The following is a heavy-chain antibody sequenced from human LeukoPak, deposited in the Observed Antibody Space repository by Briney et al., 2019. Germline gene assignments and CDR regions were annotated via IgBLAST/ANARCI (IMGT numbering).Heavy chain of an antibody. V-gene: IGHV1-69*05. D-gene: IGHD3-10*01. CDR2: IIPIFGTA. Sequence: SVKISCKASGGTFSSYAISWVRQAPGQGLEWMGGIIPIFGTANYAQKFQGRVTITTDESTSTAYMELSSLRSEDTAVYYCARGDRGEAYYYYMDVWGKGTTVTVSS. CDR1: GGTFSSYA. CDR3: ARGDRGEAYYYYMDV. J-gene: IGHJ6*03.